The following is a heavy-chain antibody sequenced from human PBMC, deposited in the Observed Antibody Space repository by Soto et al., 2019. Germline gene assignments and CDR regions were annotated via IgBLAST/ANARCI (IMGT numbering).Heavy chain of an antibody. CDR3: ARITIAVAGGNWFHP. Sequence: ASVTVSCKASGYTFTSYGISWVRQAPGQGLEWMGWISAYNGNTNYAQKLQGRVTMTTDTSTSTAYMELRSLRSDDTAVYYCARITIAVAGGNWFHPWGEGTLVTVSS. V-gene: IGHV1-18*01. CDR1: GYTFTSYG. CDR2: ISAYNGNT. J-gene: IGHJ5*02. D-gene: IGHD6-19*01.